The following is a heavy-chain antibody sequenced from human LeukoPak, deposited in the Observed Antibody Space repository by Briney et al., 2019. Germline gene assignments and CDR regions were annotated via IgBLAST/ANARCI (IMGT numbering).Heavy chain of an antibody. D-gene: IGHD3-3*01. CDR3: ARGRHYDFWSGYYPPDAFDI. Sequence: ASVKVSCKASGYTFTSYDINWVRQAAGQGLEWMGWMNPNSGNTGYAQKFQGRVTMTRNTSISTAYMELSSLRSEDTAVYYCARGRHYDFWSGYYPPDAFDIWGQGTTVTVSS. J-gene: IGHJ3*02. V-gene: IGHV1-8*01. CDR1: GYTFTSYD. CDR2: MNPNSGNT.